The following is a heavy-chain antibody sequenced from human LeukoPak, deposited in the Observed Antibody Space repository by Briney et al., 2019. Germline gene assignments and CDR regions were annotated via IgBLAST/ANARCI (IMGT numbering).Heavy chain of an antibody. D-gene: IGHD3-22*01. J-gene: IGHJ4*02. CDR3: AREESTMIDPYYFDY. CDR2: IKQDGSEK. CDR1: GFTFSSYW. Sequence: GGSLRLSCAASGFTFSSYWMSWVRQAPGKGLEWVANIKQDGSEKYYVDSVKGRFTISRDNAKNSLYLQMNSLRAEDTAVYYCAREESTMIDPYYFDYWGQGTLVTVSS. V-gene: IGHV3-7*01.